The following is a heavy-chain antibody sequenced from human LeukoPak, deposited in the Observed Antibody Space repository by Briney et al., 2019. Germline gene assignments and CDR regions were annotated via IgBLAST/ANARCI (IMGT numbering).Heavy chain of an antibody. V-gene: IGHV1-2*02. CDR3: ARDDGSGIDWFDP. CDR1: GYTFTGYY. J-gene: IGHJ5*02. Sequence: ASVKVSCKASGYTFTGYYMHWVRQAPGQGLEWMGWINPNSGGTNYAQKFQGRVTMTRDTSIRTAYMELSRLRADDTAVYYWARDDGSGIDWFDPWGQGTLVTVSS. D-gene: IGHD3-10*01. CDR2: INPNSGGT.